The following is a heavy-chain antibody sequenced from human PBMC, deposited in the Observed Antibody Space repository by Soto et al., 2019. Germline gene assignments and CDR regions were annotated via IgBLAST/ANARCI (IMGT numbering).Heavy chain of an antibody. Sequence: GGSLRLSCAASGFTFSSYSMNWVRQAPGKGLEWVSSISSSSSYIYYADSVKGRFTISRDNAKNSLYLQMNSLRAEDTAVYYCARDRGAFSYYYDSSGYLPGALDIWGQGTMVTVSS. CDR2: ISSSSSYI. CDR3: ARDRGAFSYYYDSSGYLPGALDI. V-gene: IGHV3-21*01. CDR1: GFTFSSYS. J-gene: IGHJ3*02. D-gene: IGHD3-22*01.